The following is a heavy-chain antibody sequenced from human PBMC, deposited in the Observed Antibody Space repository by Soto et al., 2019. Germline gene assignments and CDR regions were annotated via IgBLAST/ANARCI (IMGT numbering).Heavy chain of an antibody. CDR1: GYTFISYG. CDR3: ARGGWDTSGYYSYYFDY. CDR2: ISVYNGYT. Sequence: GASVKVSCKASGYTFISYGISWVRQAPGQGLEWMGWISVYNGYTKYAQKLQGRVTMTTDTSTSTASMELRSLRSDDTAVYYCARGGWDTSGYYSYYFDYWGQGTLVTVSS. D-gene: IGHD3-22*01. V-gene: IGHV1-18*01. J-gene: IGHJ4*02.